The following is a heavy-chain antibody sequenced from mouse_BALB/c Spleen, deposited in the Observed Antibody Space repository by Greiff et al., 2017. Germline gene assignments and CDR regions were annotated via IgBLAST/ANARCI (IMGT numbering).Heavy chain of an antibody. CDR3: ARGGSKYYFDY. Sequence: QVHVKQSGAELVRPGSSVKISCKASGYAFSSYWMNWVKQRPGQGLEWIGQIYPGDGDTNYNGKFKGKATLTADKSSSTAYMQLSSLTSEDSAVYFCARGGSKYYFDYWGQGTTLTVSS. V-gene: IGHV1-80*01. CDR1: GYAFSSYW. CDR2: IYPGDGDT. J-gene: IGHJ2*01.